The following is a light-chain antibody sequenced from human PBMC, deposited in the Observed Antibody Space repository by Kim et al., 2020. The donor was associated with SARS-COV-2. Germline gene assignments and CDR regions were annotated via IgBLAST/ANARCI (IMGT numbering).Light chain of an antibody. CDR1: QSISKW. V-gene: IGKV1-5*01. CDR3: QQYNHPLA. CDR2: DAS. J-gene: IGKJ4*01. Sequence: YAAVGDRVTITCLASQSISKWLAWYQQKPGKAPNLLIYDASNLERGVPSRFSGSGSGTEFTLTISSLQPDDFATYYCQQYNHPLAFGGGTKVDIK.